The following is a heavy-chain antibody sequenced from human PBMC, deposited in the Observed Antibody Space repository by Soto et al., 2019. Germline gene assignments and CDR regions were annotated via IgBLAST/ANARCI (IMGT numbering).Heavy chain of an antibody. J-gene: IGHJ4*02. V-gene: IGHV1-46*01. CDR1: GYTFTSYY. CDR2: INPSGGST. D-gene: IGHD2-15*01. CDR3: ARVGCSGGSGYAVDY. Sequence: QVQLVQSGAEVKKPGASVKVSCKASGYTFTSYYMHWVRQAPGQGLEWMGIINPSGGSTTYAQKFQGRVTMTRDTSTSTVYMELSSLRSEDTAVYYCARVGCSGGSGYAVDYWGQGTLVTVSS.